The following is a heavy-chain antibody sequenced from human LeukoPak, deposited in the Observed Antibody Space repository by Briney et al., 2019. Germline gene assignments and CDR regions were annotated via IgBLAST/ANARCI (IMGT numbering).Heavy chain of an antibody. CDR3: ARAPSEIGGYYPEYFRH. J-gene: IGHJ1*01. Sequence: TGGSLRLSCAASGFTFSTYWMHWVRQAPGKGLGWVSRIKSDGSTNYADSVKGRFTISRDNAKNTVSLQMNSLRPEDTGVYYCARAPSEIGGYYPEYFRHWGQGALVTVSS. D-gene: IGHD3-22*01. CDR1: GFTFSTYW. CDR2: IKSDGST. V-gene: IGHV3-74*01.